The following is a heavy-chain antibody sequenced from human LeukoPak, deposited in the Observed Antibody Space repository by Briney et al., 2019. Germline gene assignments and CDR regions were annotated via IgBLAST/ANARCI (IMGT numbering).Heavy chain of an antibody. V-gene: IGHV4-34*01. CDR1: GGSFSGYY. J-gene: IGHJ4*02. CDR3: ARGDSSGYYPQPIDY. D-gene: IGHD3-22*01. Sequence: PSETLSLTCAVYGGSFSGYYWSWIRQPPGKGLEWIGEINHSGNTNYNPSLKSRVTISVDTSKNQFSLKLSSVTAADTAVYYCARGDSSGYYPQPIDYWGQGTLVTVSS. CDR2: INHSGNT.